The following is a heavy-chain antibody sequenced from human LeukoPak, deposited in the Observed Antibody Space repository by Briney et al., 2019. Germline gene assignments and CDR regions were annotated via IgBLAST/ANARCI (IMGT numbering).Heavy chain of an antibody. V-gene: IGHV3-23*01. CDR1: RFTFSNYA. D-gene: IGHD2-2*01. CDR3: AKDYPECTGTSCSGEAFFDY. Sequence: GGSLRLSCAASRFTFSNYAMSWVRQAAGKGLEWVSGITSGHSTFYADSVKGRFTISRDNSKNTVYLQMNSLRAQDTAVYYCAKDYPECTGTSCSGEAFFDYWGQGTLVTVSS. J-gene: IGHJ4*02. CDR2: ITSGHST.